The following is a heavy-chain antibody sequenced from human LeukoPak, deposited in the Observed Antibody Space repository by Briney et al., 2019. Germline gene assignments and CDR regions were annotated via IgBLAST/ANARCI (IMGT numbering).Heavy chain of an antibody. J-gene: IGHJ5*02. CDR2: IYGSDDKT. D-gene: IGHD2-15*01. V-gene: IGHV3-23*01. Sequence: GGSLRLSCVASGFTFSNYAMSWVRQAPGKGLELVSGIYGSDDKTVYGDAVKDRFTISRDNSKNTLYLQMNSLRADDTAVYYCAKTQGYYDAWGQGALVTVPS. CDR3: AKTQGYYDA. CDR1: GFTFSNYA.